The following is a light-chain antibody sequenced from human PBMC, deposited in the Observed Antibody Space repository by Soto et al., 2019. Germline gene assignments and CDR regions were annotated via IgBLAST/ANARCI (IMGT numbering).Light chain of an antibody. CDR2: EVS. V-gene: IGLV2-8*01. CDR3: SLYAGGNNVV. J-gene: IGLJ2*01. CDR1: SSDIGAYKF. Sequence: QSALTPAPSASGSPGQSVAISCTGTSSDIGAYKFVSWYQQHPGKAPKLIIYEVSIRPSGVPDRFSGSKSGNTASLTVSGLLAEDEADYYCSLYAGGNNVVFGGGTKVTVL.